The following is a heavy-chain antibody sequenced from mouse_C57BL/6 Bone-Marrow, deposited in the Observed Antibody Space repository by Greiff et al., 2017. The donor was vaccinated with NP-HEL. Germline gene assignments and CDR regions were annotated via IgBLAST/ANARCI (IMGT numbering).Heavy chain of an antibody. D-gene: IGHD2-1*01. CDR2: FYPGSGSI. Sequence: VKLMESGAELVKPGASVKLSCKASSYTFTEYTIHWVKQRSGQGLAWIGWFYPGSGSIKYNEKFKDKATLTADKSSSTVYMELSRLTSEDSAVYFCARHEDQLLPFAYWGQGTLVTVSA. CDR1: SYTFTEYT. J-gene: IGHJ3*01. CDR3: ARHEDQLLPFAY. V-gene: IGHV1-62-2*01.